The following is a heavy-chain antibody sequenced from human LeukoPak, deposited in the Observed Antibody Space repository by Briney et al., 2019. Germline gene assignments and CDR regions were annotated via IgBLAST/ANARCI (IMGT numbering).Heavy chain of an antibody. CDR3: ARDSSGYYPLDY. CDR2: ISSNGGST. J-gene: IGHJ4*02. CDR1: GFTFSSYA. D-gene: IGHD3-22*01. V-gene: IGHV3-64*01. Sequence: GGSLRLSCAASGFTFSSYAMHWVRQAPGKGLEYVSAISSNGGSTYYANSVKGRFTISRDNSKNTLYLQMGSLRAEDMAVYYCARDSSGYYPLDYWGQGTLVTVSS.